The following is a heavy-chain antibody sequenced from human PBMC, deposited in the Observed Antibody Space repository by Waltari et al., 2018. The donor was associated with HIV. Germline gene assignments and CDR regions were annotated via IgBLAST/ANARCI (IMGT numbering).Heavy chain of an antibody. V-gene: IGHV4-34*01. CDR3: ATLNRGGGFDS. CDR1: GGSFSEYY. D-gene: IGHD2-15*01. Sequence: QVHLQQWGAGLLKPSETLSLTCAVYGGSFSEYYWTWIHQPPGKGLEWIGEINHRGSTDSSPSLRSRLTIAVDSSKNQFSLKLTSVTAADTAVYYCATLNRGGGFDSWGQGVLVTVSA. CDR2: INHRGST. J-gene: IGHJ4*02.